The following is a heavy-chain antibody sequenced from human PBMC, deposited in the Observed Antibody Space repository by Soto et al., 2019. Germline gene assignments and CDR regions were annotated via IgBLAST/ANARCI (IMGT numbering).Heavy chain of an antibody. Sequence: GASVKVSCKESGYTFTSYYMHWVRQAPGQGLEWMGIINPSGGSTSYAQKLQGRVTMTRDTSTSTVYMELSSLRSEDTAVYYCARSLFYDFWSGYYSRNWFDPWGQGTLVTVSS. J-gene: IGHJ5*02. CDR2: INPSGGST. CDR3: ARSLFYDFWSGYYSRNWFDP. V-gene: IGHV1-46*01. D-gene: IGHD3-3*01. CDR1: GYTFTSYY.